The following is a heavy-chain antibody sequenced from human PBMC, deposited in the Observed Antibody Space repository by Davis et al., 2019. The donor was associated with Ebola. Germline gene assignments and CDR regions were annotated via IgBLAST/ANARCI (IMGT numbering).Heavy chain of an antibody. J-gene: IGHJ5*02. V-gene: IGHV4-59*12. CDR1: GGSFSSYY. Sequence: MPSETLSLTCAVYGGSFSSYYWSWIRQPPGKGLEWIGYTYYSGSTNYNPPLKSRVTISVDTSKNQFSLKLSSVTAADTAVYYCARVAPASRPVAGRVLFDPWGQGTLVTVSS. CDR2: TYYSGST. D-gene: IGHD6-19*01. CDR3: ARVAPASRPVAGRVLFDP.